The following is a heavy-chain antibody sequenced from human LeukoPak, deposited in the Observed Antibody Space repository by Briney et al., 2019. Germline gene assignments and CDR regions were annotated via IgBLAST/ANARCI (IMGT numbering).Heavy chain of an antibody. V-gene: IGHV3-30*04. CDR3: AAPGLRYFDWLLPTANYFDY. D-gene: IGHD3-9*01. Sequence: GGSLRLSCAASGFTFSSYAMHWVRQAPGKGLEWVAVISYDGSNKYYADSVKGRFTISRDNSKNTLYLQMNSLRAEDTAVYYCAAPGLRYFDWLLPTANYFDYWGQGTLVTVSS. CDR2: ISYDGSNK. CDR1: GFTFSSYA. J-gene: IGHJ4*02.